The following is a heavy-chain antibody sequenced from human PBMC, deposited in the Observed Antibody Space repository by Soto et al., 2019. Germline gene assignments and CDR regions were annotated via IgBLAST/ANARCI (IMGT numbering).Heavy chain of an antibody. Sequence: QVQLQESGPGLVKPSQTLSLTCSISGASISSDDYYWSWFRQPPGKGLEWIGYISYRGSTYYNPSLTSRITISVATSKTQFSLILSSVTAADTAVFYCAREVNSYYGMDVWGQGTTVTVSS. CDR2: ISYRGST. CDR3: AREVNSYYGMDV. J-gene: IGHJ6*02. V-gene: IGHV4-30-4*01. CDR1: GASISSDDYY.